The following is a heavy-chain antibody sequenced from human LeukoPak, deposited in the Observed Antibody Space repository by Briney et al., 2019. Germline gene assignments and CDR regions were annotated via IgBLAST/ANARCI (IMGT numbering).Heavy chain of an antibody. CDR2: ISTNGGST. V-gene: IGHV3-64*01. CDR3: ARDSRSVPTAFYHGVDV. CDR1: GFTFSSYA. J-gene: IGHJ6*02. Sequence: PGGSLRLSYAASGFTFSSYAMYWFRQAPGQGLEYVSAISTNGGSTFYGNYMKGRFTVSRDNSKNMLYLQMGSLTAEDMAVYYCARDSRSVPTAFYHGVDVWGQGTTVAVSS. D-gene: IGHD3-3*02.